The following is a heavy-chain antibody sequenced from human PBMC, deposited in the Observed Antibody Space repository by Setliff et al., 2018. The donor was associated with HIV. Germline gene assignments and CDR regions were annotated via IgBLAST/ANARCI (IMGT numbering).Heavy chain of an antibody. D-gene: IGHD3-3*01. V-gene: IGHV3-21*01. Sequence: GGSLRLSCAASGFSFRGYSMNWVRQAPGKGLEWISSIGGTGGDIYYADSVKGRFTISRDNAKNSLYLQMNSPRAEDTAVYFCARGGGFWSGQLDYWGQGTLVT. CDR2: IGGTGGDI. CDR1: GFSFRGYS. CDR3: ARGGGFWSGQLDY. J-gene: IGHJ4*02.